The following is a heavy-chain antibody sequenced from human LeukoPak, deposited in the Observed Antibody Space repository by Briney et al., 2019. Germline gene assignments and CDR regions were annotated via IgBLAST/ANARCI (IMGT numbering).Heavy chain of an antibody. CDR3: ARRSIAVGWFDP. V-gene: IGHV4-59*08. J-gene: IGHJ5*02. CDR1: GGSIGSYY. CDR2: IYYSGST. D-gene: IGHD6-19*01. Sequence: SETLSLTCTVSGGSIGSYYWSWIRQPPGKGLEWIGYIYYSGSTNYNPSLKSRVTISVDTSKNQFSLKLSSVTAADTAVYYCARRSIAVGWFDPWGQGTLVTVSS.